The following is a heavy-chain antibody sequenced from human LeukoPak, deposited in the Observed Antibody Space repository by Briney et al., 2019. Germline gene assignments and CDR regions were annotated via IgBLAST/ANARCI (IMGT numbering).Heavy chain of an antibody. J-gene: IGHJ3*02. CDR3: AKPKIAMIAVAAPIGAFDI. CDR1: AFTFSSYG. V-gene: IGHV3-30*02. Sequence: PGGSLRLSCAASAFTFSSYGMHWVRQAPGKGLEWVAFNRYDGSNKYYADSVKGRFTISRDNSKNTLYLQMNSLRAEDTAVYYCAKPKIAMIAVAAPIGAFDIWGQGTMVTVSS. CDR2: NRYDGSNK. D-gene: IGHD6-19*01.